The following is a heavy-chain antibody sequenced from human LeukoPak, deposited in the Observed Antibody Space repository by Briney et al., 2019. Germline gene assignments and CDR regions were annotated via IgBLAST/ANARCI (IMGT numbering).Heavy chain of an antibody. J-gene: IGHJ1*01. CDR3: ARDRYFQY. Sequence: GGSLRLSCAASGFSFSVYEMHWVRQAPGKGLEWISDISSSGTTTYYADSVKGRFTISRDNAKNSLYLQMNSLRAEDTAVYYCARDRYFQYWGQGSLVIVSS. CDR1: GFSFSVYE. CDR2: ISSSGTTT. D-gene: IGHD1-14*01. V-gene: IGHV3-48*03.